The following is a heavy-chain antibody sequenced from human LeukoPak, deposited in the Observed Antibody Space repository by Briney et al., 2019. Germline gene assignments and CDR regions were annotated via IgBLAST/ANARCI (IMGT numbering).Heavy chain of an antibody. CDR1: GGSISDYY. D-gene: IGHD2/OR15-2a*01. Sequence: PSETLSLTCSVSGGSISDYYWGWIRQPPGKGLEWIGSIYHSGSTYYNPSLKSRVTISVDTSKNQFSLKLRSVTAADTAVYYCARHALISGNWFDPWGQRTLVTVSS. J-gene: IGHJ5*02. V-gene: IGHV4-38-2*02. CDR3: ARHALISGNWFDP. CDR2: IYHSGST.